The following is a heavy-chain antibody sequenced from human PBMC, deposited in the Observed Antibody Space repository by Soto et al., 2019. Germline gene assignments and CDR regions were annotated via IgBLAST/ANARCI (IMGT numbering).Heavy chain of an antibody. J-gene: IGHJ3*02. CDR2: ISAYNGNT. D-gene: IGHD2-8*01. Sequence: QVQLVQSGAEVKKPGASVKVSCKASGYTFTSYGISWVRQAPGQGLEWMGWISAYNGNTNYAQKPKGRVTRTTDTSTSTTFMELRSLGSDDTAVDYCARDQDILLMVYARPRSQIYAFDIWGQGTMVTVSS. CDR1: GYTFTSYG. CDR3: ARDQDILLMVYARPRSQIYAFDI. V-gene: IGHV1-18*01.